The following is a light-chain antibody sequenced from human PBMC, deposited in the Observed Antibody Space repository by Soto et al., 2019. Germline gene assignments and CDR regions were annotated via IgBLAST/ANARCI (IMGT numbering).Light chain of an antibody. J-gene: IGKJ1*01. CDR2: GAS. V-gene: IGKV3-15*01. CDR1: QSVSTD. CDR3: QQYNTWPRT. Sequence: EIVMTQTPATLSVSPGERATLSCRASQSVSTDLAWYQQKPGQAHRLLIYGASIRSTGFPARFSGSRSGTEFTLTISSLQSEEFAVYYCQQYNTWPRTFGQGTKVEI.